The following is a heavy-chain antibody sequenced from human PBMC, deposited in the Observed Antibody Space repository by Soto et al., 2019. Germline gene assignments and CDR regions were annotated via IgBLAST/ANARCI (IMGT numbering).Heavy chain of an antibody. CDR2: VSAGGGDT. Sequence: SVGSLRLSCAASGFTFNSYGMNWVRQAPGKGLEWVAGVSAGGGDTSYADSVKGRFTISRDNSKDTLYLQMNSLRAEDTAVYYCAKSSSSAHYYGMDVWGQGTTVTVSS. V-gene: IGHV3-23*01. CDR1: GFTFNSYG. D-gene: IGHD3-22*01. CDR3: AKSSSSAHYYGMDV. J-gene: IGHJ6*02.